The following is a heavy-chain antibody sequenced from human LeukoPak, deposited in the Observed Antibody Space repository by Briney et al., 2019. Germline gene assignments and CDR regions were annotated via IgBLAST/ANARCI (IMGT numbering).Heavy chain of an antibody. J-gene: IGHJ4*02. CDR3: AKDRGGSYTLSLDY. CDR1: GFTFSNYW. Sequence: GGSLRLSCAASGFTFSNYWIHWVRQAPGKGLEWVAGIKDDGSEKYYVDSVKGRFTISRDNAKSSLYLQMNSLRAEDTAVYYCAKDRGGSYTLSLDYWGQGTLVTVSS. CDR2: IKDDGSEK. D-gene: IGHD1-26*01. V-gene: IGHV3-7*03.